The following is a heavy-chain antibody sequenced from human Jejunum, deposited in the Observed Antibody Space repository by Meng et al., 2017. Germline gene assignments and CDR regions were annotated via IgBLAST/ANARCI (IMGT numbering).Heavy chain of an antibody. CDR2: IYNSGVK. CDR3: AREGDCGGGSCYRD. V-gene: IGHV4-59*01. D-gene: IGHD2-15*01. CDR1: CGSSSDFY. J-gene: IGHJ4*02. Sequence: HLTEAGQGLVKSSETLSSNCTVSCGSSSDFYWSCVRQAPGKGLEWIGYIYNSGVKNYNFALKSRVAMSVDTSKSQSSLNLTSVTAADTVVYYCAREGDCGGGSCYRDWGQGILVTVSS.